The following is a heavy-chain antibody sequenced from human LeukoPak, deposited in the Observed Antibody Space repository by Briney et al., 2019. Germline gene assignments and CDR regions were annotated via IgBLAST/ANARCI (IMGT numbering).Heavy chain of an antibody. J-gene: IGHJ4*02. CDR1: GFSFSGYA. CDR3: ARGSPPDY. V-gene: IGHV3-30-3*01. CDR2: ISCDGSNK. Sequence: TGGSLRLSCAASGFSFSGYAMYWVRQAPGKGLEWVAVISCDGSNKYYADSVKGRFTISRDNSKNTLYLQMNSLRTEDTAVYYCARGSPPDYWGQETLVTVSS.